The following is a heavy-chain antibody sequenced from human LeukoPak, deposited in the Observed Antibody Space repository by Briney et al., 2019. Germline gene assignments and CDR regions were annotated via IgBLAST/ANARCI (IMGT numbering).Heavy chain of an antibody. D-gene: IGHD5-18*01. CDR3: ARQGGTAMARFDY. CDR1: GDSRSSSSYY. CDR2: IYFSGST. V-gene: IGHV4-39*01. Sequence: SETLSLTCTVSGDSRSSSSYYWGWIRQPPGKGLEWIGSIYFSGSTYYNPSLKSRVTISVDTSKNQFSLKLNSVTAADTAVYYCARQGGTAMARFDYWGQGTLVTVSS. J-gene: IGHJ4*02.